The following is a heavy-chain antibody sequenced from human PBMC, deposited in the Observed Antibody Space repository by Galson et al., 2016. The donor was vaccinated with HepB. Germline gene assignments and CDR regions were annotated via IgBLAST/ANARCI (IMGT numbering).Heavy chain of an antibody. Sequence: SLRLSCAASRFTFSSYAMSWVRQAPGKGLEWVSTISGAGGSTNYADSVKGRFTISRDNSKNTLYLQMNSLRAEDTAVYYCAKEGYYYDMDVWGQGTTVTVSS. CDR1: RFTFSSYA. CDR3: AKEGYYYDMDV. CDR2: ISGAGGST. V-gene: IGHV3-23*01. J-gene: IGHJ6*02.